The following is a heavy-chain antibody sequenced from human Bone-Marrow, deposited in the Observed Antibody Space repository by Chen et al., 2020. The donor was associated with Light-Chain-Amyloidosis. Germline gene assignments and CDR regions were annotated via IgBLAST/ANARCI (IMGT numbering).Heavy chain of an antibody. J-gene: IGHJ4*02. V-gene: IGHV3-30*18. CDR3: AKERYYYDTSGFDY. D-gene: IGHD3-22*01. CDR2: SSFYGTRK. CDR1: GFTVSRYG. Sequence: QVQLVESGGGVVQSGRSLRLYGVGSGFTVSRYGMHWVRQAPGKGLEWVAVSSFYGTRKYFADSVKGRFTISRVDSKNSLYLQMNSLRAEDTAVYYCAKERYYYDTSGFDYLCQGTLVTVSS.